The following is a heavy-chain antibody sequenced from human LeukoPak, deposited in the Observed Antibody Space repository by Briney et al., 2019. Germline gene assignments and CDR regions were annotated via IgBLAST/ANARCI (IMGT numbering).Heavy chain of an antibody. CDR1: GGSISSSSYY. D-gene: IGHD2-2*01. Sequence: PSETLSLTCTVSGGSISSSSYYWGWIRQPPGKGLEWIGSIYYSGSTYYNPSLKSRVTISVDTSKNRFSLKLSSVTAADTAVYYCARHNNEPYCSSTSCYPYYFDYWGQGTLVTVSS. CDR2: IYYSGST. V-gene: IGHV4-39*01. CDR3: ARHNNEPYCSSTSCYPYYFDY. J-gene: IGHJ4*02.